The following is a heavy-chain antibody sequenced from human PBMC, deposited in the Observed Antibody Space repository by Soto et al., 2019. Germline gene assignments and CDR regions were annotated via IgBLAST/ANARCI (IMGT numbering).Heavy chain of an antibody. CDR3: ARKDKSGYFNWFDP. Sequence: GESLKISCKASGYNFTTYWIGWVRQMPGKGPEWMGIIYPGDSETRYRTSFQGQVTISADRSTSTVFLQWASLKASDTAVYFCARKDKSGYFNWFDPWGQGTLVTVSS. CDR2: IYPGDSET. V-gene: IGHV5-51*01. CDR1: GYNFTTYW. J-gene: IGHJ5*02. D-gene: IGHD3-22*01.